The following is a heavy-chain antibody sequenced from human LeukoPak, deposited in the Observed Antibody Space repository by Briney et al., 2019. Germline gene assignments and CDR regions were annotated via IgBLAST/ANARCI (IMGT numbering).Heavy chain of an antibody. CDR3: ARASMVRGVIINSWFDP. D-gene: IGHD3-10*01. Sequence: GGSLRLSCAASGFTFSSYWMSWVRQAPGKGLEWVANIKQDGSEKYYVDSVKGRFTISRDNAKNSLYLQMNSLRAEDTAVYYCARASMVRGVIINSWFDPWGQGTLVTVSS. V-gene: IGHV3-7*01. CDR2: IKQDGSEK. CDR1: GFTFSSYW. J-gene: IGHJ5*02.